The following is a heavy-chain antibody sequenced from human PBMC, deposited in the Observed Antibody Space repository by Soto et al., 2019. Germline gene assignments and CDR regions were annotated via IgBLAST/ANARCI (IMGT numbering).Heavy chain of an antibody. CDR1: GFTSRNYW. V-gene: IGHV3-7*03. CDR2: IKQDGSEK. J-gene: IGHJ6*01. Sequence: PVGSLRLSCASSGFTSRNYWMSWVRHSPGKGLEWVANIKQDGSEKFYVDSVKGRFTISRDNPKNSLYLQMNSLRAEDTAVYYCMRGTALRHRTGSSCPGIELWGQGTTVSVS. D-gene: IGHD2-15*01. CDR3: MRGTALRHRTGSSCPGIEL.